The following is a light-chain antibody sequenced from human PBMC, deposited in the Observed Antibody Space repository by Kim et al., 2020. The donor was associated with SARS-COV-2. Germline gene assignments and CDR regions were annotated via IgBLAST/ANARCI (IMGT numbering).Light chain of an antibody. CDR2: DAS. CDR3: QQYASSPTT. Sequence: SPAETATLSCRASHTVSTSYFAWYQQNPGQAPRLLINDASRRATSIPDRFSGSGSGTDFTLTISRLEPEDFAVYYCQQYASSPTTFGGGTKVDIK. V-gene: IGKV3-20*01. J-gene: IGKJ4*01. CDR1: HTVSTSY.